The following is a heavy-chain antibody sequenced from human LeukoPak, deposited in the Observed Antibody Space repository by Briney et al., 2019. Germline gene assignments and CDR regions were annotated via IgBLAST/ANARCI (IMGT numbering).Heavy chain of an antibody. CDR3: AKERAFGTWLGDY. Sequence: PGRSLRLSCAASGFTFSNYDMHWVRQAPGKGLEWVAVIWFDGSNKFYADSVKGRFTISRDNSKNTLYLQMNSLRAEDTAVYYCAKERAFGTWLGDYWGQGTPVTVSS. J-gene: IGHJ4*02. D-gene: IGHD2/OR15-2a*01. CDR2: IWFDGSNK. V-gene: IGHV3-33*06. CDR1: GFTFSNYD.